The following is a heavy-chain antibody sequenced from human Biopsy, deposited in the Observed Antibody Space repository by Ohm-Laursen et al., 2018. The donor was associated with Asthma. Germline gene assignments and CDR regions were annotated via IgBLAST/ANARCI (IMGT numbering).Heavy chain of an antibody. CDR3: ARAYGGSFFSGAFDI. CDR1: GVDLSSYG. Sequence: SLRLSCAASGVDLSSYGMNWVRQPPGKGLEWVSVIYSGGGTYYADSVQGRVTISRDNSKNTLSLQMNSLRAEDTAVYYCARAYGGSFFSGAFDIWGQGTMATVSS. D-gene: IGHD4-23*01. CDR2: IYSGGGT. J-gene: IGHJ3*02. V-gene: IGHV3-53*01.